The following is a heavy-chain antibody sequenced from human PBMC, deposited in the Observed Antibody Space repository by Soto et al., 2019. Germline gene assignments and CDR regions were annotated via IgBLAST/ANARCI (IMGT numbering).Heavy chain of an antibody. V-gene: IGHV3-23*01. CDR3: AKDSLCSSTWHLYHFDD. D-gene: IGHD2-2*01. CDR2: IAGNDAGA. Sequence: EVQLLESGGGLVQPGGSLILSCAASGFTFSSYAMSWVRQPPGQGLQWVSRIAGNDAGADFAESVRGGFTISKDNSKNTLYLKMESLRGEDTAIYLCAKDSLCSSTWHLYHFDDWGQGTLVTVAS. J-gene: IGHJ4*02. CDR1: GFTFSSYA.